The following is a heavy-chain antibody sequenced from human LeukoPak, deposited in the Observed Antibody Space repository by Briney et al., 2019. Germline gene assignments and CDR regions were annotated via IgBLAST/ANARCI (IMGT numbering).Heavy chain of an antibody. J-gene: IGHJ4*02. V-gene: IGHV3-7*01. Sequence: GGSLRLSCAASGFTFRSYWMSWVRQAPGKGLEWVAKIKEDGREKHYVDSVKGRFTISRDNAKNSLYLQMNSLRAEDTAVYYCAKDEVGGHFEYWGQGTLVTVSS. CDR3: AKDEVGGHFEY. D-gene: IGHD1-26*01. CDR2: IKEDGREK. CDR1: GFTFRSYW.